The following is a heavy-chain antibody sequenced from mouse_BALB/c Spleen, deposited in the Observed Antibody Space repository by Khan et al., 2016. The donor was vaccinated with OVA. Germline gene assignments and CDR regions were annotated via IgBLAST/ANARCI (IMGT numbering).Heavy chain of an antibody. V-gene: IGHV2-9-2*01. Sequence: QVQLKESGPGLVAPSQSLSITCTVSGFSLTSYDISWIRQPPGKGLEWLGVIWTGGGTNYNSAFMSRLSISKDNSKSQVFLKMNSLQSDDTAIYYCVRRGNYYGSFYWYFDGWGAGTTVTVSS. CDR2: IWTGGGT. J-gene: IGHJ1*01. D-gene: IGHD1-1*01. CDR1: GFSLTSYD. CDR3: VRRGNYYGSFYWYFDG.